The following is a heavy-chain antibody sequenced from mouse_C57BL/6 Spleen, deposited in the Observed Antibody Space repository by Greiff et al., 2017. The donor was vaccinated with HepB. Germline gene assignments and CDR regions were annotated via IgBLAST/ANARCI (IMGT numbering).Heavy chain of an antibody. Sequence: VQLQQSGAELARPGASVKMSCKASGYTFTSYTMHWVKQRPGQGLEWIGYINPSSGYTKYNQKFKDKATLTAAKASSTAAMQLSSLTSEDSAVYYCARSRTHYFYVWGTGTTVTVSS. CDR3: ARSRTHYFYV. V-gene: IGHV1-4*01. CDR2: INPSSGYT. J-gene: IGHJ1*03. CDR1: GYTFTSYT.